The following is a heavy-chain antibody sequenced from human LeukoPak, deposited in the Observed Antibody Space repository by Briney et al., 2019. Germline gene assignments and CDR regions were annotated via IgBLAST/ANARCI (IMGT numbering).Heavy chain of an antibody. Sequence: GRSLRLSCAASGFTFSSYAMHWVRQAPGKGLEWVANINQDGSEKYFVDSVKGRFTISRDNAKNPLYLQMNSLRVEDTAVYYCARVAKFYYGSETYYFFEHWGQGTPVTASS. CDR3: ARVAKFYYGSETYYFFEH. D-gene: IGHD3-10*01. CDR1: GFTFSSYA. J-gene: IGHJ4*02. V-gene: IGHV3-7*01. CDR2: INQDGSEK.